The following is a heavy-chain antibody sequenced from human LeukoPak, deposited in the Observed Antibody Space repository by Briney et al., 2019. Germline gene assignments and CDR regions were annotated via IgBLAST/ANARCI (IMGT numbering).Heavy chain of an antibody. CDR1: GGSISGSSYY. D-gene: IGHD4-17*01. CDR3: ARGGIGDYDAYYFDY. CDR2: IYYSGST. V-gene: IGHV4-61*01. Sequence: PSETLSLTCTVSGGSISGSSYYWSWIRQPPGKGLEWIGYIYYSGSTNYNPSLKSRVTISVDTSKDQFSLKLGSVTAADTAVYYCARGGIGDYDAYYFDYWGQGTLVTVSS. J-gene: IGHJ4*02.